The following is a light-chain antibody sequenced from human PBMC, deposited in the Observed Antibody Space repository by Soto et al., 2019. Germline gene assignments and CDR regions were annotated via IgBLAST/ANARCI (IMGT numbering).Light chain of an antibody. CDR2: EAS. CDR1: QTVSSS. V-gene: IGKV3-11*01. Sequence: EIVLTQSPATLSLSPGERATLSCRASQTVSSSLAWYQQKPGQAPRLLIYEASNRATGIPARFSGSGSGADFTLTISSLEPEDCALDYCQQHINWPLTGGGGTKVEIK. J-gene: IGKJ4*01. CDR3: QQHINWPLT.